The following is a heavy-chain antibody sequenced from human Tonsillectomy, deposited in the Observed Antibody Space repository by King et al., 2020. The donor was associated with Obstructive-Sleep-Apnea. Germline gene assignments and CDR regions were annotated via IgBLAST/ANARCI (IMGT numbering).Heavy chain of an antibody. CDR3: AREREYSSSWLEPFDY. J-gene: IGHJ4*02. Sequence: VQLVESGGGLVQPGGSLRLSCAASGFTFIRYWMHWVRQAPGKWLVWVSRINSDGSSTSYADSVKGRFTISRDNATNTLYLQLNSLRAEDTAVYYCAREREYSSSWLEPFDYWGQGTLVTVSS. V-gene: IGHV3-74*01. D-gene: IGHD6-13*01. CDR2: INSDGSST. CDR1: GFTFIRYW.